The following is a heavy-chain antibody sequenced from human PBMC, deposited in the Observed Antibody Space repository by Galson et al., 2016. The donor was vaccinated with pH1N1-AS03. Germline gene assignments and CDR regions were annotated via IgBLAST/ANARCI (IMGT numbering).Heavy chain of an antibody. CDR1: GFRFGDFA. D-gene: IGHD4-17*01. CDR3: ARFPTHRHWSFDV. V-gene: IGHV3-48*01. CDR2: ASSSSSRI. Sequence: SLRLSCAASGFRFGDFAMNWVRQVPGKGLEWVAYASSSSSRIDYAESVKGRFTISRDNAKKSLFLQMNSLRVDDTAIYYCARFPTHRHWSFDVWGRGTLVTVSS. J-gene: IGHJ2*01.